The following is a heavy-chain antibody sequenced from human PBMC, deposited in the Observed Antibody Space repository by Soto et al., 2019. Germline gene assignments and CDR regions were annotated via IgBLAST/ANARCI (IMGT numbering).Heavy chain of an antibody. CDR1: GYIFTRYA. V-gene: IGHV1-3*04. D-gene: IGHD6-6*01. J-gene: IGHJ5*02. CDR3: ARDRQLNNWFDP. Sequence: ASVKVSCKASGYIFTRYAIHWVRQAPGQSLEWLGWINIGNGDTKYSENFEGRVTITRDISATTAYMELSSLRSEDTALCYCARDRQLNNWFDPWGQGTLVTVSS. CDR2: INIGNGDT.